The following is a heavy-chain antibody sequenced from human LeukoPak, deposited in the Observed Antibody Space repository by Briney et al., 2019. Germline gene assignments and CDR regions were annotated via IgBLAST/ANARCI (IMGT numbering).Heavy chain of an antibody. V-gene: IGHV3-33*06. J-gene: IGHJ4*02. CDR2: IWYEGSNR. CDR1: GFTFSSYG. D-gene: IGHD6-19*01. Sequence: GGSLRLSCAASGFTFSSYGMHWVRQAPGKGLEWVSAIWYEGSNRYYADSVKGRFTISRDNSKNTLYLQMNSLRAEDTAVYYCAKDKSRGRSASDYWGQGILVTVSS. CDR3: AKDKSRGRSASDY.